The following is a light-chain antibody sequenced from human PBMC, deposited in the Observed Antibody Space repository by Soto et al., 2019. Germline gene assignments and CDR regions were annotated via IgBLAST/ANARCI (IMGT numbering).Light chain of an antibody. J-gene: IGKJ4*01. CDR2: DAS. V-gene: IGKV1D-13*01. CDR3: QQFSNFPFT. CDR1: QGISSN. Sequence: AIQLTQSPSSLSASVGDRVTITCRASQGISSNLAWYHQKPGKAPKVLIYDASSLESGVPSRFSGSRSGTDFTLTISSLQPEDFAPYYCQQFSNFPFTFGGGTKVEI.